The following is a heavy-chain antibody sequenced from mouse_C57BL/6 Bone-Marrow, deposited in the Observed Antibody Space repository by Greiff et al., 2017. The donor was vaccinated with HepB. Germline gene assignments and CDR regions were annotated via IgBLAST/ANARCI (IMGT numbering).Heavy chain of an antibody. CDR3: AREGTTVVDY. V-gene: IGHV1-26*01. J-gene: IGHJ2*01. CDR1: GYTFTGYY. Sequence: VQLQQSGPELVKPGASVKISCKASGYTFTGYYMNWVKQSHGKSLEWIGDINPNNGGTSYNQKFKGKATLTVDKSSSTAYMELRSLTSEDSAVYYCAREGTTVVDYWGQGTTLTVSS. D-gene: IGHD1-1*01. CDR2: INPNNGGT.